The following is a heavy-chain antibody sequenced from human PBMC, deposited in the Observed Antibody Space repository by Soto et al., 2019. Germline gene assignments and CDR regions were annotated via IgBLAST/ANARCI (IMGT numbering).Heavy chain of an antibody. D-gene: IGHD6-19*01. J-gene: IGHJ4*02. Sequence: SVKVSCKASGGTFSSYAISWVRQAPGQGLEWMGGIIPIFGTANYAQKFQGRVTITADESTSTAYMELSSLRSEDTAVYYCAKGIAVAGRAYFDYWGQGTLVTVSS. CDR2: IIPIFGTA. CDR3: AKGIAVAGRAYFDY. V-gene: IGHV1-69*13. CDR1: GGTFSSYA.